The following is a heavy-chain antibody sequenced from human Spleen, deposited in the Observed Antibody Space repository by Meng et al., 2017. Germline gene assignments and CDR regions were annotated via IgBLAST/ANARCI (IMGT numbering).Heavy chain of an antibody. D-gene: IGHD1-26*01. CDR3: ARTRGIVVTNFDY. CDR2: TYYRSKWYN. CDR1: GDSVSSISAA. J-gene: IGHJ4*02. V-gene: IGHV6-1*01. Sequence: SQTRSLTGAISGDSVSSISAAWNWIRQSPSRGLEWLGRTYYRSKWYNDYAVSVKGRITINPDTSKNQFSLQLNSVTPEDTAVYYCARTRGIVVTNFDYWGQGTLVTVSS.